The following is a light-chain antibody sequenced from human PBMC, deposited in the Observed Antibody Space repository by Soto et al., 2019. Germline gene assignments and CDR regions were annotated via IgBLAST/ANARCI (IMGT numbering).Light chain of an antibody. CDR2: KTS. CDR3: QQYYSRET. V-gene: IGKV1-5*03. CDR1: QPVNPW. Sequence: DIQMTQSPSTVSASVGDRVTITCRASQPVNPWLAWHQQKPGKVPKVLIYKTSDLGNGVSSRFSGSGSGTEFTLTISNLQPDDSATYYCQQYYSRETFGQGTKVEV. J-gene: IGKJ1*01.